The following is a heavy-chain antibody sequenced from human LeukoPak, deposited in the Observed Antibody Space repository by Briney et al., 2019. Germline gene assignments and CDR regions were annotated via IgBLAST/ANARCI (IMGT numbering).Heavy chain of an antibody. CDR1: GFTFSSYW. Sequence: GGSLRLSCAASGFTFSSYWMSWVRQAPGKGPEWVANIKQDGSEKHYVDSVKGRLTISRDNAKNLLYLQMNGLRVEDTAVYYCAGGPGFLIDCWGQGTLVTVSS. D-gene: IGHD3-3*01. J-gene: IGHJ4*02. CDR3: AGGPGFLIDC. V-gene: IGHV3-7*01. CDR2: IKQDGSEK.